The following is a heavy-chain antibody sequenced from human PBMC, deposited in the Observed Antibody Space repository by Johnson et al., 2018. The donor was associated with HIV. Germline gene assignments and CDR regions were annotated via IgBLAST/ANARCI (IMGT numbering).Heavy chain of an antibody. CDR2: IKSKTDGGTT. D-gene: IGHD3-22*01. V-gene: IGHV3-15*01. Sequence: VQLVESGGGLVKPGGSLRLSCAASGFTFNNAWMSWVRQAPGKGLEWVGRIKSKTDGGTTDYAAPVKGRFTISRDDSKNTLYLQMNSLKIEDTAVYYCATEYIWKDDYYVSSGYYYYSNAFDIWGQGTMVTVSS. J-gene: IGHJ3*02. CDR1: GFTFNNAW. CDR3: ATEYIWKDDYYVSSGYYYYSNAFDI.